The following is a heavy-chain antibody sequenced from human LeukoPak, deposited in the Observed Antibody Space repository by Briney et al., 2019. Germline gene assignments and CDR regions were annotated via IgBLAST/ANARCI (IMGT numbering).Heavy chain of an antibody. J-gene: IGHJ6*02. D-gene: IGHD6-19*01. Sequence: GGSLRLSCAASGFTFSSYGMRWVRQAPGKGLEWVAVIWYDGSNKYYADSVKGRFTISRDNSKNTLYLQMNSLRAEDTAVYYCARGEQWLTPSLHGMDVWGQGTTVTVSS. V-gene: IGHV3-33*01. CDR3: ARGEQWLTPSLHGMDV. CDR2: IWYDGSNK. CDR1: GFTFSSYG.